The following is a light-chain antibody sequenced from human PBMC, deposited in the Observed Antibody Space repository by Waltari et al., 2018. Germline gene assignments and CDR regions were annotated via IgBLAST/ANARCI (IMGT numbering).Light chain of an antibody. CDR3: QSYDISLNGWV. J-gene: IGLJ3*02. CDR2: GNI. CDR1: RSNSGAGYD. V-gene: IGLV1-40*01. Sequence: QSVLTQPPSVSGAPGERVTMSCAGSRSNSGAGYDVHWYQKLPGRAPKLLIYGNINRPSGVPDRFSGSKSGTSASLAITGLQSEDEADYYCQSYDISLNGWVFGGGTKITVL.